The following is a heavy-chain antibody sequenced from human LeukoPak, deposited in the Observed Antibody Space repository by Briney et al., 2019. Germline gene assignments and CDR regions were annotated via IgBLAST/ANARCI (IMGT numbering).Heavy chain of an antibody. CDR2: IYYSGST. CDR3: ARSHRGAAPYYFDD. CDR1: GGSISSSTYY. Sequence: PSETLSLTCTVSGGSISSSTYYWRWIRQPPGKGLQWIGSIYYSGSTYYNPSLKSRVTISVHTTKNQYSLKLGSVTAANPTLYCRARSHRGAAPYYFDDLGQGTLVTVSS. V-gene: IGHV4-39*01. D-gene: IGHD6-6*01. J-gene: IGHJ4*02.